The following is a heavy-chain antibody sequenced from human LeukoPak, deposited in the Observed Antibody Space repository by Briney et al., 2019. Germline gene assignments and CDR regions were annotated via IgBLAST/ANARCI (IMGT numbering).Heavy chain of an antibody. CDR2: ISAYNGNT. V-gene: IGHV1-18*01. J-gene: IGHJ5*02. CDR1: GGTFSSYA. Sequence: ASVKVSCKASGGTFSSYAISWVRQAPGQGLEWMGWISAYNGNTNYAQKLQGRVTMTTDTSTSTAYMELRSLRSDDTAVYYCAREFEAAAAFDPWGQGTLVTVSS. CDR3: AREFEAAAAFDP. D-gene: IGHD6-13*01.